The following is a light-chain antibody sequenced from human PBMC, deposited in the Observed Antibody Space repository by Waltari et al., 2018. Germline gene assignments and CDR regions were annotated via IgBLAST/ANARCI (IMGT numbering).Light chain of an antibody. V-gene: IGKV1-33*01. Sequence: DIQMTQSPSSLSASGGDRVTITCQASQDIMNYLNWFQQKPGKAPKLLIFDATNLETGVPSRFSGSGSGADFTFTISSLQPEDVATYYCQQYDYLPALTFGGGTKVEIK. CDR2: DAT. CDR1: QDIMNY. CDR3: QQYDYLPALT. J-gene: IGKJ4*01.